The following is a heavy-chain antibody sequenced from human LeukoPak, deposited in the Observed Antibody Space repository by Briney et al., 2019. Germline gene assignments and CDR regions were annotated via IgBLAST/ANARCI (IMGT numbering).Heavy chain of an antibody. D-gene: IGHD6-13*01. CDR1: GGSFSGYY. Sequence: PSETLSLTCAVYGGSFSGYYWSWIRQPPGKGLEWIGEINHSGSTNYNPSLKSRVTISVDTSKNQFSLKLSSVTAADTAVYYCARVKQQLVRGSYVVWFDPWGQGTLVTVSS. V-gene: IGHV4-34*01. CDR2: INHSGST. CDR3: ARVKQQLVRGSYVVWFDP. J-gene: IGHJ5*02.